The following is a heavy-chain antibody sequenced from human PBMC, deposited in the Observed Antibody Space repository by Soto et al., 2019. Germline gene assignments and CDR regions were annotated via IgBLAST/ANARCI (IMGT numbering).Heavy chain of an antibody. Sequence: ASVKVSCKASGYTFTSYYMHWVRQAPGQGLEWMGIINPSGGSADYAQKFQGRVTMTRDTSTSTVDMELSSLISEDTAVYYCARDYYYDSSGYDYWGQGTLVTVSS. CDR3: ARDYYYDSSGYDY. J-gene: IGHJ4*02. CDR1: GYTFTSYY. V-gene: IGHV1-46*01. CDR2: INPSGGSA. D-gene: IGHD3-22*01.